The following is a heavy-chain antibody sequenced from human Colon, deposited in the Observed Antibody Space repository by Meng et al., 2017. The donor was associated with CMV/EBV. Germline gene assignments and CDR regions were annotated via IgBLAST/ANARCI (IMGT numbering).Heavy chain of an antibody. CDR2: INHRGDT. CDR1: GTSFSSYY. Sequence: SETLFLTCAVYGTSFSSYYWTWIRQTPDKGLEWIGEINHRGDTNYNPSLNSRVTISVDTSKNQVSLNLTSVSAADTAVYYCARGLLTRLRPTTWFDPWGQGAQVTVSS. CDR3: ARGLLTRLRPTTWFDP. J-gene: IGHJ5*02. V-gene: IGHV4-34*01. D-gene: IGHD1-14*01.